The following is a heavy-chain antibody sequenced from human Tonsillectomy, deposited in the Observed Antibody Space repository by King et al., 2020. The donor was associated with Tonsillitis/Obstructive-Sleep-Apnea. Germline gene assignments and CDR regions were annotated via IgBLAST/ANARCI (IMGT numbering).Heavy chain of an antibody. Sequence: VQLVESGGGLVQPGGSLRLSCAASELTVSSTYMSWVRQAPGKGLDWVSVIYSGGSQYYVNSVKGRFNISRDHSKNTLYLEMNSMRAEDTAIYYCARVGCTRTNGPDFWGQGTLVTVSS. J-gene: IGHJ4*02. V-gene: IGHV3-66*01. CDR1: ELTVSSTY. CDR3: ARVGCTRTNGPDF. D-gene: IGHD2-2*01. CDR2: IYSGGSQ.